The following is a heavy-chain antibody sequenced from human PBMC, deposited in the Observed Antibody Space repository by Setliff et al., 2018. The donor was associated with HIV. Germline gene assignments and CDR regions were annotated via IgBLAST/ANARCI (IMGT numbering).Heavy chain of an antibody. CDR3: VRDPRFSGYAQAFDF. V-gene: IGHV1-2*02. J-gene: IGHJ4*02. CDR1: GYTFTNYD. D-gene: IGHD5-12*01. CDR2: INPNSGGT. Sequence: ASVKVSCKPSGYTFTNYDINWVRQAPGQGLEWMGWINPNSGGTNYAQKFQGRVTMTRDTSISTAYMELDRLGSDDTAVYYCVRDPRFSGYAQAFDFWGQGSLVTVSS.